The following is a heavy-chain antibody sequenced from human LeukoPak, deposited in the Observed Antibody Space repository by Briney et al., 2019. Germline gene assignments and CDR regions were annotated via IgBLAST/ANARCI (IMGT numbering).Heavy chain of an antibody. CDR1: GYSLTSYW. D-gene: IGHD2-15*01. V-gene: IGHV5-51*01. J-gene: IGHJ5*02. Sequence: GESLKISRKSSGYSLTSYWIGWVRQMSGKGPEWVGIIYSGDSYTRYSLSFQGQVTISADKCISTAYLQSGSLQASDTDMYYCARRYCSGGSCYNWFDPWGQGTLVTVSS. CDR2: IYSGDSYT. CDR3: ARRYCSGGSCYNWFDP.